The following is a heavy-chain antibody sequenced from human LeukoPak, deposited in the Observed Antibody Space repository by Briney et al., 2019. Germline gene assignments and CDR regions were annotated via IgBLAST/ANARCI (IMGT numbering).Heavy chain of an antibody. D-gene: IGHD3-9*01. V-gene: IGHV3-23*01. CDR2: ISGGNGNTYYA. CDR3: AKFYDILTGYFDY. Sequence: GGSLRLSCAASGFPFSSYAMSWVRQSPGKGLEWVSAISGGNGNTYYAYYADSVRGRITISRDSSKNTLYLQMNSLRAEDTAVYYCAKFYDILTGYFDYWGQGTLVTVSS. J-gene: IGHJ4*02. CDR1: GFPFSSYA.